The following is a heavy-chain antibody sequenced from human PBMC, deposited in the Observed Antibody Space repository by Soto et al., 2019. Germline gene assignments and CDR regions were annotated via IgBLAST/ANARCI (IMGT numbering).Heavy chain of an antibody. V-gene: IGHV1-69*08. CDR1: GGTFSSYT. J-gene: IGHJ5*02. D-gene: IGHD6-6*01. CDR3: ARDGSSPSFRSRRFDP. Sequence: QVQLVQSGAEVKKPGSSVKVSCKASGGTFSSYTISWVRQAPGQGLEWMGRIIPILGIANYAQKFQGRVTITADKSTSTAYMELSSLRSEDTAVYYCARDGSSPSFRSRRFDPWGQGTLVTVSS. CDR2: IIPILGIA.